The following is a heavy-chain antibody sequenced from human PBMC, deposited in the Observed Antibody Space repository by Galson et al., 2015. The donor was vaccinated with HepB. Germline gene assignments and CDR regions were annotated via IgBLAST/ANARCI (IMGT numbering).Heavy chain of an antibody. CDR3: ARDTPIIAVAGTEEGY. D-gene: IGHD6-19*01. Sequence: SLRLSCAASGFTFSSYAMHWVRQAPGKGLEWVAVISYGGSNKYYADSVKGRFTISRDNSKNTLYLQMNSLRAEDTAVYYCARDTPIIAVAGTEEGYWGQGTLVTVSS. CDR2: ISYGGSNK. J-gene: IGHJ4*02. V-gene: IGHV3-30-3*01. CDR1: GFTFSSYA.